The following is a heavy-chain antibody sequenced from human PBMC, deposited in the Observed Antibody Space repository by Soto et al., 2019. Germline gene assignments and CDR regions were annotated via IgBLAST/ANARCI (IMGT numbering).Heavy chain of an antibody. Sequence: QVQLVQSGAEVKKPGSSVKVSCKASGGTISSYTISWVRQAPGQGLEWMGRIIPILGIANYAQKFQGRVTIHADKSTSTAYMELSSLTSEDTAVYYCAREKEMATPFDYWGQGTLVTVSS. CDR2: IIPILGIA. CDR3: AREKEMATPFDY. V-gene: IGHV1-69*08. J-gene: IGHJ4*02. D-gene: IGHD2-15*01. CDR1: GGTISSYT.